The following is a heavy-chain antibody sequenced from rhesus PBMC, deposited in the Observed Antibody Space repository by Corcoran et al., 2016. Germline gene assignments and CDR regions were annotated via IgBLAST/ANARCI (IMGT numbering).Heavy chain of an antibody. J-gene: IGHJ4*01. CDR2: IYVSGRST. Sequence: QLQLPESGPGLVKPSETLSVTCAVSGGSISSSYWSWIRQAPGKGLEGIGYIYVSGRSTNYNPSLKSRVTLSVDTSKNQLSLKLSSVTAADTAVYYCASGGYGSYLTTDYFDYWGQGVLVTVSS. CDR1: GGSISSSY. CDR3: ASGGYGSYLTTDYFDY. V-gene: IGHV4-169*02. D-gene: IGHD4-4*01.